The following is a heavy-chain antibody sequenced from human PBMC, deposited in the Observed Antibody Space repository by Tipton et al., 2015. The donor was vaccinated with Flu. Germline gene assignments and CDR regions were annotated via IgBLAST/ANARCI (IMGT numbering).Heavy chain of an antibody. D-gene: IGHD3-10*01. CDR3: ARDRGWPAALDF. Sequence: TLSLTCTVSGGSISNYYWSWIRQRPGKGLEWIGFSFYSGNTSYNPALQSRVTMSVDNTRNQFSLSLRSVTAADTAVYFCARDRGWPAALDFWGKGILVTVSS. CDR2: SFYSGNT. CDR1: GGSISNYY. J-gene: IGHJ4*02. V-gene: IGHV4-59*01.